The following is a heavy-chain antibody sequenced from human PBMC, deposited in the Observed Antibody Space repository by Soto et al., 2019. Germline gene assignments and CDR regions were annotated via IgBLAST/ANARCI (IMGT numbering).Heavy chain of an antibody. Sequence: LRLSCAASGFTFSSYAMHWVRQAPGKGLEWVAVISYDGSNKYYADSVKGRFTISRDNSKNTLYLQMNSLRAEDTAVYYCARGIASYIWFDPWGQGTLVTVSS. CDR1: GFTFSSYA. D-gene: IGHD6-13*01. J-gene: IGHJ5*02. CDR2: ISYDGSNK. CDR3: ARGIASYIWFDP. V-gene: IGHV3-30-3*01.